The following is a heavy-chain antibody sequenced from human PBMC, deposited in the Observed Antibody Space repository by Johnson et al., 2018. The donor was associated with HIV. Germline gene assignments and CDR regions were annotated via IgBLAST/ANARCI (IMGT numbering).Heavy chain of an antibody. V-gene: IGHV3-20*04. Sequence: VQLVESGGGVVRPGGSLRLSCAASGFTFDDYGMSWVRQAPGKGLEWVSGISWNSGSIGYADSVKGRFTISRDNAKNSLYLQMNSLRAEDTALYYCAKANWNGDALDIWGQGTMVTVSS. CDR2: ISWNSGSI. CDR1: GFTFDDYG. CDR3: AKANWNGDALDI. J-gene: IGHJ3*02. D-gene: IGHD1-1*01.